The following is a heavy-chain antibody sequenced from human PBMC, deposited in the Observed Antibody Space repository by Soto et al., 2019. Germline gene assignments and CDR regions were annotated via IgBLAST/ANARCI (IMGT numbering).Heavy chain of an antibody. CDR2: IYYAGST. CDR1: GGSMSSYY. V-gene: IGHV4-59*08. J-gene: IGHJ4*02. CDR3: GRLPSL. Sequence: PSETLSLTCTVSGGSMSSYYWSWIRQPPGRGLEWIGFIYYAGSTKYNPSLNSRVTISVDTSKNQFSLTVTSVTAADTAVYYCGRLPSLWGQGTLVPVSS.